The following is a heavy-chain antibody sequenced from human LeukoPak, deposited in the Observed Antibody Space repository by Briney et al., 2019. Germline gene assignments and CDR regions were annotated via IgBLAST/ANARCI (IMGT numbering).Heavy chain of an antibody. D-gene: IGHD3-10*01. V-gene: IGHV1-8*01. CDR2: MNPNSGNT. J-gene: IGHJ6*03. CDR3: ARGSRRLLWFGESESIKDYYYYMDV. CDR1: GYTFTSYD. Sequence: ASVKVSCKASGYTFTSYDINWVRQAAGQGLEWMGWMNPNSGNTGYAQKFQGRVTMTRNTSISTAYMELSSLRSEDTAVYYCARGSRRLLWFGESESIKDYYYYMDVWGKGTTVTISS.